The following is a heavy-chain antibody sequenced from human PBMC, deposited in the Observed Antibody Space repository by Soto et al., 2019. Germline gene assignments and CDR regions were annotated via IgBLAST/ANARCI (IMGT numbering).Heavy chain of an antibody. CDR3: ARRAPLYYDSTLRGYYGIDV. V-gene: IGHV5-51*01. D-gene: IGHD3-22*01. CDR2: IYPGDSDT. CDR1: GYSFTSYW. Sequence: GESLKISCKGSGYSFTSYWIGWVRQMPGKGLEWMGIIYPGDSDTRYSPSFQGQVTISADKSISTAYLQWSSLKASDTAMYYCARRAPLYYDSTLRGYYGIDVCGQETTVTVSS. J-gene: IGHJ6*02.